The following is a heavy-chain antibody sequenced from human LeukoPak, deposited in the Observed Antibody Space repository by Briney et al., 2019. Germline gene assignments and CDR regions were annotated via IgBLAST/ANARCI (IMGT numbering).Heavy chain of an antibody. V-gene: IGHV3-23*01. CDR2: ISGSGGST. CDR3: AKDPKWGPLSGWVYFDY. D-gene: IGHD6-19*01. Sequence: PGGSLRLSCAASGFTFSSYAMSWVRQAPGKGLEWVSAISGSGGSTYYADSVKGRFTISRDNSKNTLYLQMNSLRAEDTAVYYCAKDPKWGPLSGWVYFDYWGQGILVTVSS. J-gene: IGHJ4*02. CDR1: GFTFSSYA.